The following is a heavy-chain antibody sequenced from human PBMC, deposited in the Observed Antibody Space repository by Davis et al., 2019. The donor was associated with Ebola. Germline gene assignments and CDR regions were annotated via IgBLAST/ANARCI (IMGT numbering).Heavy chain of an antibody. CDR3: VKSSDY. CDR2: IYSGGST. J-gene: IGHJ4*02. Sequence: GESLKISCAASGFTVSSNYMSWVRQAPGKGLEWVSVIYSGGSTYNADSVKGRFTISRDNSKNTLYLQMSSLRAEDTAVYYCVKSSDYWGQGTLVTVSS. CDR1: GFTVSSNY. V-gene: IGHV3-66*01.